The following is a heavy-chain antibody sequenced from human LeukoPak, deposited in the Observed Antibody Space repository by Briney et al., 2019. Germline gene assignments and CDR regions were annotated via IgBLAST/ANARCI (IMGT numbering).Heavy chain of an antibody. V-gene: IGHV1-2*02. Sequence: ASVKVSCKASGYTFTGYYMHWVRQAPGQGLEWMGWINPNSGGTNYAQKFQGRVTMTRDTSISTAYMELSRLRSDDTAVYCCARDRRYSTQDYYYYYMDVWGKGTTVTVSS. CDR1: GYTFTGYY. CDR3: ARDRRYSTQDYYYYYMDV. J-gene: IGHJ6*03. D-gene: IGHD6-13*01. CDR2: INPNSGGT.